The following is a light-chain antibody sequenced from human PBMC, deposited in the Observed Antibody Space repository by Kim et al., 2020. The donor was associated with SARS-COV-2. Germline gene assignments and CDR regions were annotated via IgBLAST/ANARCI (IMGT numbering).Light chain of an antibody. CDR2: RDT. CDR3: QVWDSSTGV. Sequence: SVARGQTARITGGGNNMGTKNVHWFQQKPGQAPVLVIFRDTNRPSGIPERFSGSNSGNTATLTISRAQPGDEADYYCQVWDSSTGVFGGGTKVTVL. CDR1: NMGTKN. J-gene: IGLJ3*02. V-gene: IGLV3-9*01.